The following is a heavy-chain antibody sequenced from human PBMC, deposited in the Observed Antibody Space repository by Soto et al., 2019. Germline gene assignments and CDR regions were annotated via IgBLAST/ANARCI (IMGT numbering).Heavy chain of an antibody. V-gene: IGHV2-70*11. J-gene: IGHJ6*02. CDR1: GFSLSTSGMC. D-gene: IGHD2-2*01. Sequence: SGPTLVNPTQTLTLTCTFSGFSLSTSGMCVSWIRQPPGKALEWLARIDWDDDKYYSTSLKTRLTISKDTSKNQVVLTMTNMDPVDTATYYCARITRVVPAARYYYYYGMDVWGQGTTVTV. CDR3: ARITRVVPAARYYYYYGMDV. CDR2: IDWDDDK.